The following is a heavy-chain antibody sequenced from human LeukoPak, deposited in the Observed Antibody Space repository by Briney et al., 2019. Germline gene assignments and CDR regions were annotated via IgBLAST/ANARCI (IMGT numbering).Heavy chain of an antibody. V-gene: IGHV4-39*01. CDR3: ARLQGRGDNYLEY. CDR1: GGSISSRSYY. Sequence: SETLSLTCTVSGGSISSRSYYWGWIRQPPGKGLECIGNIYSSGATYYNPSLKSRLTISLDTSKSQFSLRLSSVTASDTAVYYCARLQGRGDNYLEYWGQGTLVTVSS. D-gene: IGHD7-27*01. J-gene: IGHJ4*02. CDR2: IYSSGAT.